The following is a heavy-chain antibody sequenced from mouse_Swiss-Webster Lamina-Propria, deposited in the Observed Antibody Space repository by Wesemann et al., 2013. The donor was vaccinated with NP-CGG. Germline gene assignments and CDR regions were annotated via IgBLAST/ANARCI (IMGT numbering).Heavy chain of an antibody. D-gene: IGHD2-3*01. V-gene: IGHV3-8*02. CDR3: ARWLLPLAMDY. J-gene: IGHJ4*01. Sequence: EYAGYISYSGSTYYNPSLKSRISITRDTSKNQYYLQLNSVTTEDTATYYCARWLLPLAMDYWGQGTSVTVSS. CDR2: ISYSGST.